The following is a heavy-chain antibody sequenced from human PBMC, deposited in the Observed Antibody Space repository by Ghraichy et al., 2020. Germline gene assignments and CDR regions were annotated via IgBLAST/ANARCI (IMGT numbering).Heavy chain of an antibody. V-gene: IGHV1-18*01. CDR1: GYTFTSYG. J-gene: IGHJ5*02. CDR2: ISAYNGNT. D-gene: IGHD3-22*01. Sequence: ASVKVSCKASGYTFTSYGISWVRQAPGQGLEWMGWISAYNGNTNYAQKLQGRVTMTTDTSTSTAYMELRSLRSDDTAVYYCARSYYYDSSGYYGLWFDPWGQGTLVTVSS. CDR3: ARSYYYDSSGYYGLWFDP.